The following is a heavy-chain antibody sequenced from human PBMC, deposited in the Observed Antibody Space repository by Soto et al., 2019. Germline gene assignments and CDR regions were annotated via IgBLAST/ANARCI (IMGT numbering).Heavy chain of an antibody. V-gene: IGHV4-34*01. J-gene: IGHJ4*02. CDR2: INHSGST. CDR3: ARGGSDCGGDCYSSDFDY. D-gene: IGHD2-21*02. CDR1: GGSFSGYY. Sequence: QVQLQQWGAGLLKPSETLSLTCAVYGGSFSGYYWSWIRQPPGKGPEWIGEINHSGSTNYNPSLKSRVTISVDTSKNQFSLKLSSVTAADTAVYYCARGGSDCGGDCYSSDFDYWGQGTLVTVSS.